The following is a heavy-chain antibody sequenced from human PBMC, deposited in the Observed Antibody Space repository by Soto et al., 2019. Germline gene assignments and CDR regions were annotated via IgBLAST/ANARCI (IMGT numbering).Heavy chain of an antibody. Sequence: ASVKVSCKASGYTFTSYAMHWVRQAPGQRLEWMGWINAGNGNTKYSQKFQGRVTITRDTSASTAYMELSSLRSEDTAVYYCARDFMVRGLYYYYGMDVWGQGTTVTVSS. V-gene: IGHV1-3*01. CDR1: GYTFTSYA. CDR3: ARDFMVRGLYYYYGMDV. CDR2: INAGNGNT. D-gene: IGHD3-10*01. J-gene: IGHJ6*02.